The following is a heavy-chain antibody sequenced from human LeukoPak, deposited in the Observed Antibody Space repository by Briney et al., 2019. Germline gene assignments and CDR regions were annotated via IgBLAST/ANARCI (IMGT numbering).Heavy chain of an antibody. J-gene: IGHJ4*02. CDR3: ASGIQLWLSDY. D-gene: IGHD5-18*01. Sequence: GGSLRLSCAASGFTFSSYSMNWVRQAPGEGLEWVSSISSSSSYIYYADSVKGRFTISRDNAKNSLYLQMNSLRAEDTAVYYCASGIQLWLSDYWGRGTLVTVSS. CDR2: ISSSSSYI. V-gene: IGHV3-21*01. CDR1: GFTFSSYS.